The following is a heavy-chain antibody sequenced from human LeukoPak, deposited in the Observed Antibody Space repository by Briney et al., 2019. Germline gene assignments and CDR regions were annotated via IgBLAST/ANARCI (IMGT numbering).Heavy chain of an antibody. J-gene: IGHJ3*02. V-gene: IGHV3-23*01. CDR2: ISGSGGST. Sequence: AGSLRLSCAASGFTFSSYAMSWVRQAPGKGLEWVSAISGSGGSTYYADPVKGRFTISQDNSNNTPFLQMNSPRAEATAVYYSAKKGGNSGYYAFDIWGQGTMVTVSS. CDR3: AKKGGNSGYYAFDI. CDR1: GFTFSSYA. D-gene: IGHD5-12*01.